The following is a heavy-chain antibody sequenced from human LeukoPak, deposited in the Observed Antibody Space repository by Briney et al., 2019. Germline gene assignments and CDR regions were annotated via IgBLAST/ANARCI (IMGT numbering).Heavy chain of an antibody. D-gene: IGHD2-2*01. CDR3: ARVGPDIVVVPAAMGMYYFDY. V-gene: IGHV4-34*01. Sequence: SETLSLTCAVYGGSFSGYYWSWIRQPPGKGLEWIGEINHSGSTNYNPSLKSRVTISVDTFKNQFSLKLSSVTAADTAVYYCARVGPDIVVVPAAMGMYYFDYWGQGTLVTVSS. CDR1: GGSFSGYY. J-gene: IGHJ4*02. CDR2: INHSGST.